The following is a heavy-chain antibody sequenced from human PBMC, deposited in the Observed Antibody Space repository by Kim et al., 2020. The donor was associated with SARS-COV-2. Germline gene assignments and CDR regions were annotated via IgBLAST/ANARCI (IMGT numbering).Heavy chain of an antibody. CDR3: ARDPVWGRFDF. V-gene: IGHV3-7*01. J-gene: IGHJ4*02. CDR2: ET. Sequence: ETHYVDPVKGRFSVSRDNAKNSLYLQMDSLRAEDTAVYYCARDPVWGRFDFWGQGALVTVSS. D-gene: IGHD3-16*01.